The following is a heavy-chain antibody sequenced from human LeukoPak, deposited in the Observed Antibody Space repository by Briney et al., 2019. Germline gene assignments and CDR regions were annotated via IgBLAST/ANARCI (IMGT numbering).Heavy chain of an antibody. V-gene: IGHV3-74*01. Sequence: GGSLRLSCAASGFTFSNYWIHWVRQAPGKGLVWVSRINSDGSSTSYADSVKGRFTISRDNAKNTLYLQMNSLRAEDTAVYYCARVSSGGYFGYYYYYMDVWGKGTTVTVSS. D-gene: IGHD1-26*01. CDR2: INSDGSST. CDR1: GFTFSNYW. CDR3: ARVSSGGYFGYYYYYMDV. J-gene: IGHJ6*03.